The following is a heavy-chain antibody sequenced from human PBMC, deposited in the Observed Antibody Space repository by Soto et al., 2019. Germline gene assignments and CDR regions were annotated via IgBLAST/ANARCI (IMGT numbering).Heavy chain of an antibody. D-gene: IGHD3-10*01. CDR2: MNPNSGNT. CDR3: ARGLLWFGELLFNYYYYGMDV. J-gene: IGHJ6*02. CDR1: GYTFTSYD. Sequence: ASVKVSCEAAGYTFTSYDINWGRQATGEGLEWMGWMNPNSGNTGYAQKFQGRVTMTRNTSISTAYMELSSLRSEDTAVYYCARGLLWFGELLFNYYYYGMDVWGQGTTVTVSS. V-gene: IGHV1-8*01.